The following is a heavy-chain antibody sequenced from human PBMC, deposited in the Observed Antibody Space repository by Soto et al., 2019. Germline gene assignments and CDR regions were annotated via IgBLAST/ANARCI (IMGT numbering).Heavy chain of an antibody. J-gene: IGHJ4*02. Sequence: PSETLSLTCTVSGGSISSSSYYWGWIRQPPGKGLEWIGSMYYSGSTYYNPSLKSRVTISVDTSKNQFSLKLSSVRAADTAVYYCARHPQRGTHFYDSSGYYDYWGQGTLVTVSS. D-gene: IGHD3-22*01. CDR2: MYYSGST. CDR3: ARHPQRGTHFYDSSGYYDY. V-gene: IGHV4-39*01. CDR1: GGSISSSSYY.